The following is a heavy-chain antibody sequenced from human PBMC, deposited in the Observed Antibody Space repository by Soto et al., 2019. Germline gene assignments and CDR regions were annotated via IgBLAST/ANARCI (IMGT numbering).Heavy chain of an antibody. J-gene: IGHJ5*02. D-gene: IGHD3-10*01. CDR1: GGTFSSYT. V-gene: IGHV1-69*02. CDR2: IIPILGIA. CDR3: AVGYGSGSYYMGINWFDP. Sequence: SVKVSCKASGGTFSSYTISWVRQAPGQGLEWMGRIIPILGIANYAQKFQGRVTITADKSTSTAYMELSSLRSEDTAVYYCAVGYGSGSYYMGINWFDPWGQGTLVTVSS.